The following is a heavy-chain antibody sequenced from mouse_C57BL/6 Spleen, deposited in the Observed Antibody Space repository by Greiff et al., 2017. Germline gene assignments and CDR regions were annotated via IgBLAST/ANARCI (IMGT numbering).Heavy chain of an antibody. D-gene: IGHD2-3*01. CDR3: ARDDGYY. CDR1: GYTFTDYY. J-gene: IGHJ2*01. Sequence: VQLQQSGPELVKPGASVKISCKASGYTFTDYYMNWVKQSHGKSLEWIGDINPNNGGTSYNQKFKGKATLTVDKSSSTAYMELRSLTSEDSAVYYCARDDGYYWGQGTTLTGSS. CDR2: INPNNGGT. V-gene: IGHV1-26*01.